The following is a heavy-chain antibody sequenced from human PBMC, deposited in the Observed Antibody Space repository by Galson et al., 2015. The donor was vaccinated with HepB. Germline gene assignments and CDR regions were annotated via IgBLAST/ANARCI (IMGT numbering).Heavy chain of an antibody. CDR1: GFTFSRNS. D-gene: IGHD6-13*01. CDR2: IWHDGGNK. CDR3: ARSMQVVAAADH. V-gene: IGHV3-33*01. J-gene: IGHJ4*02. Sequence: LRLSCAASGFTFSRNSMHWVRQAPGKGLEWVAVIWHDGGNKYYADSVKGRFTISRDNSKNTVSLQMNSLREEDTAVYYCARSMQVVAAADHWGQGTLVTVSS.